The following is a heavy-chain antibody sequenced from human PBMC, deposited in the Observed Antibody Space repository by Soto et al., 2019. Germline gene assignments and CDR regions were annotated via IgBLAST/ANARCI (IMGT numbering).Heavy chain of an antibody. V-gene: IGHV4-39*07. CDR3: ARDRSAGGFLYYYYGMDV. CDR2: IYYSGST. J-gene: IGHJ6*02. CDR1: GGSISSSSYY. Sequence: SETLSLTCTVSGGSISSSSYYWGWIRQPPGKGLEWIGSIYYSGSTYYNPSLKSRVTISVDTSKNQFSLKLSSVTAADTAVYYCARDRSAGGFLYYYYGMDVWGQGTTVTVSS. D-gene: IGHD3-16*01.